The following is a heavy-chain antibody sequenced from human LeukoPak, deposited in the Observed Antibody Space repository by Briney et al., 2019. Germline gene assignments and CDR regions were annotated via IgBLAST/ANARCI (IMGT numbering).Heavy chain of an antibody. CDR1: GYTFTSYG. D-gene: IGHD6-6*01. CDR3: ARDRAARDAFDI. Sequence: GASVKVSCKASGYTFTSYGISWVRQAPGQGLEWMGWISAYNRNTNYAQKLQGRVTMTRDMSTSTVYMELSSLRSEDTAVYYCARDRAARDAFDIWGQGTMVTVSS. V-gene: IGHV1-18*01. CDR2: ISAYNRNT. J-gene: IGHJ3*02.